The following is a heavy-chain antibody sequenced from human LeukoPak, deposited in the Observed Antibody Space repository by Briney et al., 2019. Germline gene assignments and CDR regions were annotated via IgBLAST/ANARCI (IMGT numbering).Heavy chain of an antibody. J-gene: IGHJ3*02. CDR2: IKEDGSEK. V-gene: IGHV3-7*03. CDR3: ARDWVAGVPFDAFDI. CDR1: GFTLSSYW. D-gene: IGHD3-10*01. Sequence: PGGSLRLSCAASGFTLSSYWMSWVRQAPGKGLEWVANIKEDGSEKYYVDSVKGRFTIPRDNAKNSLYLHMNSLTAEDTAMYYCARDWVAGVPFDAFDIWGQGTMVSVSP.